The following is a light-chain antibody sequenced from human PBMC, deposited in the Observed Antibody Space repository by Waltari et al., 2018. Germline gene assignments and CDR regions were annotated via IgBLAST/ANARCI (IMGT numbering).Light chain of an antibody. V-gene: IGKV3-15*01. CDR1: QSISRN. Sequence: EILMTQSPPTLSVSPGERATLSCRASQSISRNLAWYQQKPGQPPRLLIYGASTRATGIPARFSGSGSGTEFTLTSSGLQSEDFAVYYCQQYNNWRTFGQGTKLEIK. CDR3: QQYNNWRT. J-gene: IGKJ2*01. CDR2: GAS.